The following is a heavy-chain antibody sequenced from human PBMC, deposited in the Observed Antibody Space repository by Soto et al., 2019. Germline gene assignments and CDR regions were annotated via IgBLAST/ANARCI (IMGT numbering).Heavy chain of an antibody. CDR1: GYTFTSYG. CDR2: ISAYNGNT. J-gene: IGHJ5*02. Sequence: ASVKVSCKASGYTFTSYGISWVRQAPGQGLEWMGWISAYNGNTNYAQKLQGRVTMTTDTSTSTAYMELRSLRSDDTAVYYCARVPYCSGGSCYPGTDPWGQGTLVTVSS. D-gene: IGHD2-15*01. V-gene: IGHV1-18*01. CDR3: ARVPYCSGGSCYPGTDP.